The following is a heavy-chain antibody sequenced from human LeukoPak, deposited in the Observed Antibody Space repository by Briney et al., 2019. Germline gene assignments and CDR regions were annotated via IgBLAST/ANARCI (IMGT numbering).Heavy chain of an antibody. V-gene: IGHV3-21*01. CDR3: ARVTVRGSGPGPLSLYYYYYGMDV. CDR2: ISSSSSYI. J-gene: IGHJ6*02. D-gene: IGHD3-10*01. Sequence: GSLRLSCAASGFTFSSYSMNWVRQAPGKGLEWVSSISSSSSYIYYADSVKGRFTISRDNAKNSLYLQMNSLRAEDTAVYYCARVTVRGSGPGPLSLYYYYYGMDVWGQGTTVTVSS. CDR1: GFTFSSYS.